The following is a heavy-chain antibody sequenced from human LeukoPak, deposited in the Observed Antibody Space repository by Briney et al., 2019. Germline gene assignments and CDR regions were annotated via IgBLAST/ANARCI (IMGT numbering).Heavy chain of an antibody. V-gene: IGHV1-8*01. Sequence: GASVKVSCKASGYTFTSYDINWVRQATGQGLEWMGWMNPNSGNTGYAQKFQGRVTMTRNTSISTAYMELSSLTSDDTAVYYCARGRITVGATVYWGQGTLVTVSS. CDR3: ARGRITVGATVY. J-gene: IGHJ4*02. D-gene: IGHD1-26*01. CDR2: MNPNSGNT. CDR1: GYTFTSYD.